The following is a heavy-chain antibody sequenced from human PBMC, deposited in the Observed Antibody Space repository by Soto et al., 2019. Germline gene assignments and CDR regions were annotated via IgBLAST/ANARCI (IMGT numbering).Heavy chain of an antibody. J-gene: IGHJ4*02. D-gene: IGHD3-22*01. Sequence: EVQLLESGGDLVQPGGSLRLSCAASGVTFSSYAMTWVRQVPGKGLEWVSTISGSGYSTYYADSVRGRFTISRDNSKNTLYLQMNRLRVEDTAVYYCALHDKHYDGGGYNFDYWGQGTLVTVSS. V-gene: IGHV3-23*01. CDR1: GVTFSSYA. CDR2: ISGSGYST. CDR3: ALHDKHYDGGGYNFDY.